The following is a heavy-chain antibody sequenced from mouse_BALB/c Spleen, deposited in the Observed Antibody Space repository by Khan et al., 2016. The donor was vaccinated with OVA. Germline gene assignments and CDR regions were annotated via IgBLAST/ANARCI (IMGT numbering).Heavy chain of an antibody. CDR1: GFSFTNHG. D-gene: IGHD2-10*01. CDR3: AKGGTYFGGYFDV. Sequence: VQLQESGPGLVAPSQSLSITCTVSGFSFTNHGVSWVRQPPGKGLEWLGIIWGDGSTNYHSALISRLTISKDNSKSQVFLKLNSLQTDDTATYYWAKGGTYFGGYFDVWGAGTTVTVSS. J-gene: IGHJ1*01. CDR2: IWGDGST. V-gene: IGHV2-3*01.